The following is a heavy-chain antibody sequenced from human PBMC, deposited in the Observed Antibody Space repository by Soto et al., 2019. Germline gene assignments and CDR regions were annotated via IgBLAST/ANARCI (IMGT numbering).Heavy chain of an antibody. CDR3: ARVRDGYKFYYYYSGMDV. V-gene: IGHV4-34*01. CDR1: GGTIGGFY. Sequence: VFGGTIGGFYWRWIRKKPGKGLEWIGEINHSGSTNYNPSLKSRVTISVDTSKNQFSLKLSSVTAADTAVYSCARVRDGYKFYYYYSGMDVWGQGTTVTVSS. CDR2: INHSGST. D-gene: IGHD5-12*01. J-gene: IGHJ6*02.